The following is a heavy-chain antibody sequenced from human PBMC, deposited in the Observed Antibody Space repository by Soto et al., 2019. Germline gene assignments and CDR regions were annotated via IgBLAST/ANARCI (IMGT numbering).Heavy chain of an antibody. D-gene: IGHD6-13*01. CDR2: MNPNSGNT. CDR3: ARDSSGYSSSWYSPGAFDI. J-gene: IGHJ3*02. CDR1: GYTFTSYD. V-gene: IGHV1-8*01. Sequence: GASVKVSCKASGYTFTSYDINWVRQATGQGLEWMGWMNPNSGNTGYAQKFQGRVTMTRNTSISTAYMELSSLRSEDTAVYYCARDSSGYSSSWYSPGAFDIWGQGTMVTVS.